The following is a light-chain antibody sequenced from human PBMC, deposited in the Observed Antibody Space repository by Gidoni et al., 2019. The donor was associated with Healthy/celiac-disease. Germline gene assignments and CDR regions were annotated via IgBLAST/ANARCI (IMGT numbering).Light chain of an antibody. CDR1: SSNIGAGYD. V-gene: IGLV1-40*01. J-gene: IGLJ1*01. CDR2: GNS. CDR3: QSYDSILSGSTV. Sequence: QSVLTQPPSVSGAPGQRVTISCTGSSSNIGAGYDVHWYQQLPGTAPKLLIYGNSNRPSGVPDRFSGSKSGTSASLAITGLQPEDEADYYCQSYDSILSGSTVFGTGTKVTVL.